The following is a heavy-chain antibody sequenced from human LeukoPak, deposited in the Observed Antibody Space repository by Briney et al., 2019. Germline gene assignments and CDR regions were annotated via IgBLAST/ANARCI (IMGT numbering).Heavy chain of an antibody. CDR3: ARRGYSYGFGY. V-gene: IGHV3-74*01. D-gene: IGHD5-18*01. Sequence: PGGSLRLSCAASGFTFSSYWMHWVRRAPGKGLVWVSRINSDGSSTSYADSVKGRFTISRDNAKNTLYLQMNSLRAEDTAVYYCARRGYSYGFGYWGQGTLVTVSS. CDR1: GFTFSSYW. CDR2: INSDGSST. J-gene: IGHJ4*02.